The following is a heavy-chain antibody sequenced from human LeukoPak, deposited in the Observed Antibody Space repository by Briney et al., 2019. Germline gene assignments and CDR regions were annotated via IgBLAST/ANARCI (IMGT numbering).Heavy chain of an antibody. V-gene: IGHV3-23*01. J-gene: IGHJ5*02. CDR2: ISGSGGDT. CDR1: GFAFSNYA. D-gene: IGHD5-12*01. CDR3: AKDGWVANISWFDP. Sequence: GGSLRLSCAASGFAFSNYAMSWVRQAPGKGLEWVSSISGSGGDTYYSDSVKGRFTISRDNSKNTLYLQMNSLRGEDTALYYCAKDGWVANISWFDPWGQGTLVTVSS.